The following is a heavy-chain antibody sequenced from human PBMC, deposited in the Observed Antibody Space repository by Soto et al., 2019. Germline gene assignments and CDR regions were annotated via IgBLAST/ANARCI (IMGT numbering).Heavy chain of an antibody. CDR2: IYYSGST. CDR1: GDSIAISSYS. J-gene: IGHJ4*02. Sequence: QLQLQESGPGLVKPSETLSLTCTVSGDSIAISSYSWGWVRQPPEKGLEWIGTIYYSGSTYYNPSLKSRFTMSMDTSKNQFSLNLGSVSAADTAVYYCVRHCHSTTCTTKRAFDYWGQGTLVTVSS. CDR3: VRHCHSTTCTTKRAFDY. V-gene: IGHV4-39*01. D-gene: IGHD2-2*01.